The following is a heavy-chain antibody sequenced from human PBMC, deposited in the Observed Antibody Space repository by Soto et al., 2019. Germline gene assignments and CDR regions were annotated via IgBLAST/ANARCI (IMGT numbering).Heavy chain of an antibody. CDR1: GGSISSYY. V-gene: IGHV4-59*01. CDR2: IYYSGST. J-gene: IGHJ3*02. Sequence: QVQLQESGPGLVKPSETLSLTCTVSGGSISSYYWTWLRQPPGKGLEWIGYIYYSGSTNYNPSLQSRVTISVDTSKSQFSLKLTSVTAADTAVYYCAIGGYDAFDIWGQGTMVTVSS. D-gene: IGHD3-16*01. CDR3: AIGGYDAFDI.